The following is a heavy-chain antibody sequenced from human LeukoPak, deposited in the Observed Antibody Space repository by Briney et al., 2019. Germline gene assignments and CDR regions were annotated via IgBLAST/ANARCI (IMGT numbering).Heavy chain of an antibody. V-gene: IGHV1-69*05. D-gene: IGHD3-22*01. CDR3: ARDDPVVITRGAHFGYYYYYMDV. CDR1: GGTFSSYA. J-gene: IGHJ6*03. CDR2: IIPIFGTA. Sequence: SVKVSCKASGGTFSSYAIIWVRQAPGQGLEWMGGIIPIFGTANYAQKFQGRVTITTDESTSTAYMELSSLRSEDTAVYYCARDDPVVITRGAHFGYYYYYMDVWGKGTTVTVSS.